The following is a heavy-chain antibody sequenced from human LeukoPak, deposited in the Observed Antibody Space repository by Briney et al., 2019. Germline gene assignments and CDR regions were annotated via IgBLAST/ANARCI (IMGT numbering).Heavy chain of an antibody. D-gene: IGHD4-11*01. V-gene: IGHV3-7*01. Sequence: GGSLRLSCAASGFTFSSYWMSWVRQAPGKGLEWVANIKQDGSEKYYVDSVKGRSTISRDNAKNSLYLQMNSLRAEDTAVYYCVYSNYGDYYYYMDVWGKGTTVTVSS. CDR2: IKQDGSEK. CDR1: GFTFSSYW. CDR3: VYSNYGDYYYYMDV. J-gene: IGHJ6*03.